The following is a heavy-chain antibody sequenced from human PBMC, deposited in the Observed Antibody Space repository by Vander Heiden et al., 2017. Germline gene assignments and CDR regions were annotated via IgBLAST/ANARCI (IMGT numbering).Heavy chain of an antibody. CDR3: ARTPASFTMVRGVIGWFDP. V-gene: IGHV6-1*01. Sequence: QVQLQQSGPGLVKPSQTLSLTCAISGDSVYSNSAAWNWIRQSPARGLEWLGRTYYRSKWYNDYAVSVKSRITINPDTSKNQFSLQLNSVTPEDTAVYYCARTPASFTMVRGVIGWFDPWGQGTLVTVSS. CDR2: TYYRSKWYN. CDR1: GDSVYSNSAA. J-gene: IGHJ5*02. D-gene: IGHD3-10*01.